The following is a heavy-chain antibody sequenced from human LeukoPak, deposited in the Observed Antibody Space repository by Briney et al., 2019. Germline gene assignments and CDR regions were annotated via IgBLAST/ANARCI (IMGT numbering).Heavy chain of an antibody. Sequence: ASVKVSCKASGYTFTSYGISWVRQAPGQGLEWMGWISAYNGNTNYAQKFQGRVTMTRDTSTSTVYMELSSLRSEDTAVYYCASFYSSSSDEGDYWGQGTLVTVSS. CDR1: GYTFTSYG. CDR3: ASFYSSSSDEGDY. J-gene: IGHJ4*02. D-gene: IGHD6-6*01. CDR2: ISAYNGNT. V-gene: IGHV1-18*01.